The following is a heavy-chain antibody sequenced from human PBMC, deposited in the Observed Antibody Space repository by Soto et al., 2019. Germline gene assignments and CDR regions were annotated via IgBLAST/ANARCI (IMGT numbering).Heavy chain of an antibody. CDR2: IIPVFDKA. CDR3: ARLRRDWGDAFDL. CDR1: GGFFVSSG. Sequence: SGKVCCEASGGFFVSSGNSWVRQAPAQGLEWMGEIIPVFDKANYAQNFQGRLTITADEPTGTVFMQLSSLRSEDTAVYFCARLRRDWGDAFDLWGLGTLVTVSS. V-gene: IGHV1-69*13. J-gene: IGHJ3*01. D-gene: IGHD3-16*01.